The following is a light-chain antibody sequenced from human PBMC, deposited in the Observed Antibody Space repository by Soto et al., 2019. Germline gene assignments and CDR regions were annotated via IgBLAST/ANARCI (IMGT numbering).Light chain of an antibody. V-gene: IGKV1-39*01. CDR3: QQYYSYPPWT. J-gene: IGKJ1*01. Sequence: DTQMTQSPSSLSASLEDIVTITCRVSQSISSYLNWYQQKTGKAPKLLIYAAFSLQSGVPSRFSCSVSGTDFTLTISCMQSEDFATYYCQQYYSYPPWTFGQGTKVDI. CDR1: QSISSY. CDR2: AAF.